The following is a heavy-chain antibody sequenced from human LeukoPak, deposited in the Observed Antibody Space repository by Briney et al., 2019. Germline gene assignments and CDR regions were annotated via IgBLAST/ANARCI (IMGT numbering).Heavy chain of an antibody. CDR1: GYSFTSYW. CDR2: IYPGDSDT. D-gene: IGHD1-26*01. V-gene: IGHV5-51*01. CDR3: ASLNSGSSYGLGFFDL. J-gene: IGHJ2*01. Sequence: GESLKISCKGSGYSFTSYWIGWVRQMPGKSLEWMGIIYPGDSDTRYSPSFQGQVTISADKSISTAYLQWSSLEASDTAMYYCASLNSGSSYGLGFFDLWGRGTLVTVSS.